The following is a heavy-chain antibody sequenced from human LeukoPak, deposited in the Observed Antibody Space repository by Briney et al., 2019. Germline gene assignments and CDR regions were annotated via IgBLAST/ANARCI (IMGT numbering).Heavy chain of an antibody. V-gene: IGHV3-9*03. CDR2: ISWNSGSI. D-gene: IGHD2-2*01. CDR1: GFTFDDYA. CDR3: AKGYCSSTSCSGDY. J-gene: IGHJ4*02. Sequence: GGSLRLSCAASGFTFDDYAMHWVRQAPGKGLEWVSGISWNSGSIAYADSAKGRFTISRDNAKNSLYLQMNSLRAEDMALYYCAKGYCSSTSCSGDYWGQGTLVTVSS.